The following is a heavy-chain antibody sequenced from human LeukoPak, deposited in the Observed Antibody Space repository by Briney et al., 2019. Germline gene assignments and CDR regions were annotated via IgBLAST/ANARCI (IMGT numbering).Heavy chain of an antibody. CDR1: GYTFTSYD. CDR2: MSPNSGNT. Sequence: ASVKVSCKASGYTFTSYDINWVRQATGQGLEWMGWMSPNSGNTGYAQKFQGRVTMTRNTSISTAYMKLSSLRSEDTAVYYCARGRRDGYNFVYWGQGTLVTVSS. CDR3: ARGRRDGYNFVY. D-gene: IGHD5-24*01. J-gene: IGHJ4*02. V-gene: IGHV1-8*01.